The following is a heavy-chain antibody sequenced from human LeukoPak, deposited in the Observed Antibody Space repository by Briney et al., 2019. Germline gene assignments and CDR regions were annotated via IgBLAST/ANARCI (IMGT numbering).Heavy chain of an antibody. J-gene: IGHJ3*02. V-gene: IGHV4-34*01. CDR1: GGSISSYY. Sequence: SETLSLTCTVSGGSISSYYWSWIRQPPGKGLEWIGEINHSGSTNYNPSLKSRVTISVDTSKNQFSLKLSSVTAADTAVYYCARDGSSSWYNNRNAFDIWGQGTMVTVSS. D-gene: IGHD6-13*01. CDR3: ARDGSSSWYNNRNAFDI. CDR2: INHSGST.